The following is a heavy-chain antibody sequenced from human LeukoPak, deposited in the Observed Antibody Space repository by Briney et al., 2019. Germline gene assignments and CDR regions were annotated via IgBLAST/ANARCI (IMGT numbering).Heavy chain of an antibody. CDR1: GFTFSSYG. J-gene: IGHJ4*02. CDR3: AKDKSFDWLFHY. CDR2: ISYDGSNK. V-gene: IGHV3-30*18. D-gene: IGHD3-9*01. Sequence: PGGSLRLSCAASGFTFSSYGMHWVRQAPGKGLEWVAVISYDGSNKYYADSVKGRFTISRDNSKNTLYLQMNSLRAEDTAVYYCAKDKSFDWLFHYWGQGTLVTVSS.